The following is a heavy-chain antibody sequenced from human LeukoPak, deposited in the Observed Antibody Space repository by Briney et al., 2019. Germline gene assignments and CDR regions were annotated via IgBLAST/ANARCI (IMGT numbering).Heavy chain of an antibody. J-gene: IGHJ4*02. Sequence: ASVKVSCKASGYTFTGYYMHWVRQAPGQGLEWMGWINPNTGGTYFAQKFQGRVTMTRDTSISTAYMELSRLRSDDTAVYYCAKEQRYSGTRDDEYFDYWGQGTLVTVSS. D-gene: IGHD1-26*01. V-gene: IGHV1-2*02. CDR2: INPNTGGT. CDR3: AKEQRYSGTRDDEYFDY. CDR1: GYTFTGYY.